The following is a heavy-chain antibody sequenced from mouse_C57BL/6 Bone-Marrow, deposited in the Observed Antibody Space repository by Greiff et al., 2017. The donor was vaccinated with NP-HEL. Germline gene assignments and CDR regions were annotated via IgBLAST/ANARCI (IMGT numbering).Heavy chain of an antibody. CDR3: ARTLFTTVVGGY. CDR1: GYTFTSYW. V-gene: IGHV1-64*01. Sequence: QVQLQQPGAELVKPGASVKLSCKASGYTFTSYWMHWVKQRPGQGLEWIGMIHPNSGSTNYNEKFKSKATLTVDKSSSTAYMQLSSLTSEDSAVYYCARTLFTTVVGGYWGQGTTLTVSS. CDR2: IHPNSGST. J-gene: IGHJ2*01. D-gene: IGHD1-1*01.